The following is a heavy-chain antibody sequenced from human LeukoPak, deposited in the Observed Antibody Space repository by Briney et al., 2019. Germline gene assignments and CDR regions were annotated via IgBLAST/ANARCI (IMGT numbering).Heavy chain of an antibody. CDR2: IYYSGST. CDR3: AREEPGLRYLDY. J-gene: IGHJ4*02. CDR1: GGSISSYY. V-gene: IGHV4-59*01. Sequence: SETLSLTCTVSGGSISSYYWSWIRQPPGKGLEWIGYIYYSGSTNYNPSLKSRVTISVDTFKNQFSLKLSSVTAADTAVYYCAREEPGLRYLDYWGQGTLVTVSS. D-gene: IGHD3-9*01.